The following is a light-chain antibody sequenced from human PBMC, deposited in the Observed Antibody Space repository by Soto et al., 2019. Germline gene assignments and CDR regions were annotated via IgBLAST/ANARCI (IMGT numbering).Light chain of an antibody. CDR2: DVS. CDR3: SSYTSSITLL. V-gene: IGLV2-14*03. Sequence: QSVLTQPASVSGSPGQSITISCTGTSSAVGDYNYVSWYQQHPGKAPKLMIYDVSNRPSGVSNRFSGSKSGNTASLTISGLQAEDEADYYCSSYTSSITLLFGGGTKVTVL. CDR1: SSAVGDYNY. J-gene: IGLJ2*01.